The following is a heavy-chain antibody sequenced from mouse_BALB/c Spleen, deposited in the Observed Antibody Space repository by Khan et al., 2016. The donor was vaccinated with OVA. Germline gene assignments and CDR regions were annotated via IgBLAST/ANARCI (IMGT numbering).Heavy chain of an antibody. V-gene: IGHV5-17*02. D-gene: IGHD1-1*01. J-gene: IGHJ2*01. CDR1: GFPFTSYG. Sequence: EVQVVESGGGLVQSGGSRKLSCAASGFPFTSYGMHWIRQAPEKGLEWVAYLSSDSNTIYYADTVKGRFTISRDNPKTPLFMQLPSLRSGDTAMYFCATAYFYGYYFDYWGQGTTLTVSS. CDR2: LSSDSNTI. CDR3: ATAYFYGYYFDY.